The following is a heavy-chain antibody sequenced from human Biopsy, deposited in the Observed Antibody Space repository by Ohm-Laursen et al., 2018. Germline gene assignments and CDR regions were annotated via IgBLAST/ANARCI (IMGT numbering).Heavy chain of an antibody. V-gene: IGHV1-69*06. D-gene: IGHD3-22*01. Sequence: ESSVKVSCNASGGTFSSDIFAWVRQAPGQRPEWMGDVMPFFGTAQYAPKLQGRVSMTADKTTYTAYMELTSLTSEDTAVYFCARHYYDTSGYNWFDPWGQGTLVTVSS. J-gene: IGHJ5*02. CDR2: VMPFFGTA. CDR1: GGTFSSDI. CDR3: ARHYYDTSGYNWFDP.